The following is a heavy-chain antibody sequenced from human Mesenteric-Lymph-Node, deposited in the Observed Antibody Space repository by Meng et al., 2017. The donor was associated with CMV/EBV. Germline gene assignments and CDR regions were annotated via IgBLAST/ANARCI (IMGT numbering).Heavy chain of an antibody. V-gene: IGHV1-2*06. CDR3: ARKVSDHPVDY. CDR2: INPNSGGT. Sequence: QAQLVQPGAEVKKPGSSVKVSCKASGYTFTGYYMHWVRQAPGQGLEWMGRINPNSGGTNYAQKFQGRVTMPRDTSISTAYMELSRLRSDDTAVYYCARKVSDHPVDYWGQGTLVTVSS. D-gene: IGHD1-14*01. J-gene: IGHJ4*02. CDR1: GYTFTGYY.